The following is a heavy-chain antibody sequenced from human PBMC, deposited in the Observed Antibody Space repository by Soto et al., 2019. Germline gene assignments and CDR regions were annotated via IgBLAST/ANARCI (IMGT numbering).Heavy chain of an antibody. V-gene: IGHV4-4*02. Sequence: QVQLQESGPGLVKPSGTLSLTCAVSGDSVSSPYYWCWVRQPPGKGLEWIGEVFHTGTTSYNPSLRSRVTISMDKSINQFSLDLSSVPAAAPAVYYCARSAGWYAVHSWGPGTLVLVSS. D-gene: IGHD6-19*01. J-gene: IGHJ4*02. CDR3: ARSAGWYAVHS. CDR1: GDSVSSPYY. CDR2: VFHTGTT.